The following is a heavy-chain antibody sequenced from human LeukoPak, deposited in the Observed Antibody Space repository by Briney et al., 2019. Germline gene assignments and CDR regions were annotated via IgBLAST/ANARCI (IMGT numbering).Heavy chain of an antibody. CDR2: VSPTSGGT. V-gene: IGHV1-2*02. Sequence: ASVKVSCKASGYTFTGYYIHWVRQAPGQGLEWMGWVSPTSGGTNYAQKFQGRVTMPRDTSISTAYMELSRLRSDDTAVYYCARSVDYCAGTSCLRFDYWGQGTLVTVSS. D-gene: IGHD2-2*01. CDR1: GYTFTGYY. CDR3: ARSVDYCAGTSCLRFDY. J-gene: IGHJ4*02.